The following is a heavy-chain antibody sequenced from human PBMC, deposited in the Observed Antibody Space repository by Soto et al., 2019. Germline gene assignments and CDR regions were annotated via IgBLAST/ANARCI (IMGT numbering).Heavy chain of an antibody. CDR3: ARHTSSGPFDY. CDR2: IYHSGST. D-gene: IGHD6-19*01. CDR1: GGPISSSYW. Sequence: PSETLSLTCAVSGGPISSSYWWNWVRQPPGKGLEWIGKIYHSGSTNYNPSLKNRVTISVDKSNNQFSLELNSVTPDDTAVYYCARHTSSGPFDYWGQGTLVTVSS. J-gene: IGHJ4*02. V-gene: IGHV4-4*02.